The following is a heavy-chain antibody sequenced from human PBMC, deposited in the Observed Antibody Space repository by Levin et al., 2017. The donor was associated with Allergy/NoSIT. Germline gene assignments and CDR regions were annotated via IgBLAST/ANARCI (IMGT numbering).Heavy chain of an antibody. CDR2: ISSSGSTI. CDR3: ARQLGNFWSGYNYFDY. V-gene: IGHV3-48*03. D-gene: IGHD3-3*01. Sequence: GESLKISCAASGFTFSSYEMNWVRQAPGKGLEWVSYISSSGSTIYYADSVKGRFTIPRDNAKNSLYLQMNSLRAEDTAVYYCARQLGNFWSGYNYFDYWGQGTLVTVSS. CDR1: GFTFSSYE. J-gene: IGHJ4*02.